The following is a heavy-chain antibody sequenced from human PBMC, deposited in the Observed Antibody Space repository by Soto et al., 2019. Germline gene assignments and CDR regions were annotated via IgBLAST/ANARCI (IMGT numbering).Heavy chain of an antibody. V-gene: IGHV4-61*01. CDR1: GASPRGGSYY. CDR2: IYHGGST. J-gene: IGHJ6*02. Sequence: SVTFSLTGPFSGASPRGGSYYWIWIRKTPGKGLEWIGYIYHGGSTTYNASLKSRVTISVDTSKNQFFLKVNSLTAADTAVYFCTRDSTGGQDVWGQGPPVTVSS. CDR3: TRDSTGGQDV. D-gene: IGHD6-25*01.